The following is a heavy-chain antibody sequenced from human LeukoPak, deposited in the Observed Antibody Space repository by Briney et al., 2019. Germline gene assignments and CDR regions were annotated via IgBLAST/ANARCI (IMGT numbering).Heavy chain of an antibody. D-gene: IGHD5-18*01. Sequence: PGGSLRLSCAASGFTFSSYAMHWVRQAPGKGLEWVAVISYDGSNKYYADSVKGRFTISRDNSKNTLYLQMNSLRAEDTAVYYCARGRDTGDAFDIWGQGTMVTVSS. J-gene: IGHJ3*02. CDR2: ISYDGSNK. CDR1: GFTFSSYA. CDR3: ARGRDTGDAFDI. V-gene: IGHV3-30-3*01.